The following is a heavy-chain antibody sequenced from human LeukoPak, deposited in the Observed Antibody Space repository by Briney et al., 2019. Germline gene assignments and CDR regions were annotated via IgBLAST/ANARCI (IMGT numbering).Heavy chain of an antibody. J-gene: IGHJ4*02. D-gene: IGHD1-26*01. CDR2: IYYSGST. CDR1: GGSISSYY. V-gene: IGHV4-59*12. CDR3: ARVIVGATTWDFDY. Sequence: SETLSLTCTVSGGSISSYYWSWIRQPPGKGLEWIGYIYYSGSTNYNPSLKSRVTISVDTSKNQFSLKLSSVTAADTAVYYCARVIVGATTWDFDYWGQGTLVTVSS.